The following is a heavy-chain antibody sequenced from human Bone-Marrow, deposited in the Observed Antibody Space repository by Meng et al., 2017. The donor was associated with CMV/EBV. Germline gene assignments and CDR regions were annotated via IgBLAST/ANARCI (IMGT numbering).Heavy chain of an antibody. V-gene: IGHV3-11*01. J-gene: IGHJ6*02. CDR3: ARGAKSGDFWSVAYYYYYGMDV. CDR2: ISSSGSTI. D-gene: IGHD3-3*01. Sequence: GGSLRLSCAASGFTFSDYYMSWIRQAPGKGLEWVSYISSSGSTIYYADSVKGRFTISRDNAKNSLYLQMNSLRAEDTAVYYCARGAKSGDFWSVAYYYYYGMDVWGQGTTVTVSS. CDR1: GFTFSDYY.